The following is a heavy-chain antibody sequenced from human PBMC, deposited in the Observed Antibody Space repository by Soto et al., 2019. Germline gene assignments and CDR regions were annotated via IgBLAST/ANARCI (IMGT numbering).Heavy chain of an antibody. V-gene: IGHV3-23*01. CDR3: AKDWAKGYFDY. D-gene: IGHD3-16*01. J-gene: IGHJ4*02. CDR2: ISTSGENT. Sequence: PGGSLRLSCAASGFTLGSHVMTWVRQAPGKGLEWVASISTSGENTYYADSAKGRFTISRDNSKNTLYLEIHSLRAEDTAVYYCAKDWAKGYFDYWGQGTLVTVSS. CDR1: GFTLGSHV.